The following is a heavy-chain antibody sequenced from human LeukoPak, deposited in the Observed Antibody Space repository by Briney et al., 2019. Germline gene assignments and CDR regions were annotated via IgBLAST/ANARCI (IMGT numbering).Heavy chain of an antibody. J-gene: IGHJ4*02. CDR1: GFTFSSYA. V-gene: IGHV3-30-3*01. CDR2: ISYDGSNK. CDR3: AREQRIAVAAMGL. Sequence: GGSLRLSCAASGFTFSSYAMHWVRQAPGKGLEWVAVISYDGSNKYYADSVKGRFTTSRDNSKNTLYLQMNSLRAEDTAVYYCAREQRIAVAAMGLWGQGTLVTVSS. D-gene: IGHD6-19*01.